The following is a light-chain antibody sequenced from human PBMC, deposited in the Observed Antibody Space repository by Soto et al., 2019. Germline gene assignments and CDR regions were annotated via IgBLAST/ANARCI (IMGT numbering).Light chain of an antibody. J-gene: IGLJ1*01. CDR1: SSDVGGYDH. V-gene: IGLV2-14*03. CDR2: DVT. CDR3: CSYTSSITYV. Sequence: QSALTQPASVSGSPGQSITISCTGTSSDVGGYDHVSWYQQHPGRVPKLIIYDVTDRPSGVSNRFSGSKSGNTASLTISGLQSEDEADYYCCSYTSSITYVFGTGTKLTVL.